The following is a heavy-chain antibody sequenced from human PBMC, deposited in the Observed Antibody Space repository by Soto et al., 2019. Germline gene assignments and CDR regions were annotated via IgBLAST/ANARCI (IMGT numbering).Heavy chain of an antibody. CDR3: ARGSYYYDSSPLDY. Sequence: SETLSLTCTVSGGSISSGGYYWSWIRQHPGKGLEWIGYIYYSGSTYYNPSLKSRVTISVYTSKNQFSLKLSSVTAADTAVYYCARGSYYYDSSPLDYWGQGTLVTVSS. D-gene: IGHD3-22*01. CDR1: GGSISSGGYY. J-gene: IGHJ4*02. V-gene: IGHV4-31*03. CDR2: IYYSGST.